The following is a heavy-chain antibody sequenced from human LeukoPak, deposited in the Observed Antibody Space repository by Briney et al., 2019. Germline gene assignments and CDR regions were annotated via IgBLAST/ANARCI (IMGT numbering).Heavy chain of an antibody. J-gene: IGHJ5*02. D-gene: IGHD1-26*01. CDR3: ARHEYSGSYYGLSWFDP. CDR2: IYYNEYT. V-gene: IGHV4-39*01. CDR1: RGSVSSSSYY. Sequence: SETLSLTCTVSRGSVSSSSYYWGWIRQPPGKGRVWIGSIYYNEYTYYNPSLKSRVTISVDTSKNQFSLKLGSVTAADTAVYYCARHEYSGSYYGLSWFDPWGPGTLVTVSS.